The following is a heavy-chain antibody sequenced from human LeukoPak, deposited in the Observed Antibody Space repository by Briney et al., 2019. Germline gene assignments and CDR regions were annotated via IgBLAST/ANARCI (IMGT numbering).Heavy chain of an antibody. CDR3: ARDPYCSSTSCYTGSWFDP. CDR2: ISSDSSTT. CDR1: GFTFSSFT. J-gene: IGHJ5*02. D-gene: IGHD2-2*02. Sequence: PGGSLRLSCAASGFTFSSFTMNWVRQAPGKGLERISYISSDSSTTYYSASVKGRFTISRDNARNSLLLQMNSLRDDDTAMYYCARDPYCSSTSCYTGSWFDPWGQGTLVTVSS. V-gene: IGHV3-48*02.